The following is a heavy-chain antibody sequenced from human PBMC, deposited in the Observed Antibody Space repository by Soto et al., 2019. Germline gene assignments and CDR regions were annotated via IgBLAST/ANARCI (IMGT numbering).Heavy chain of an antibody. V-gene: IGHV5-51*01. J-gene: IGHJ6*02. CDR3: ARQKYSSVRSRTYYYYALAF. CDR1: GYSVTSDW. CDR2: IYPGDSDT. Sequence: RGESLKSSGKGSGYSVTSDWVGWVRQMPGKGLEWMGIIYPGDSDTRYSPSFQGQVTISADKSISTAYLQWSSLKASDTAMYYCARQKYSSVRSRTYYYYALAFSAQRTTVTASS. D-gene: IGHD6-19*01.